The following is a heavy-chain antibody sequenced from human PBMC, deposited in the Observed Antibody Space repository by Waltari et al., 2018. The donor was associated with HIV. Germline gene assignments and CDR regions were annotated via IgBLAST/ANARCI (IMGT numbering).Heavy chain of an antibody. CDR1: GGSISDYY. J-gene: IGHJ5*02. D-gene: IGHD3-10*01. CDR3: ARGNDVIGNWFDP. Sequence: QVQLRESGPGLVKPSETLSLTCSLSGGSISDYYWSWIRPSPGKALEWIGYIFHSGSANYNPSLKSRVTMPVDTSKNQFSLKMISVTAADTAVYYCARGNDVIGNWFDPWGRGTRVIVSS. V-gene: IGHV4-59*13. CDR2: IFHSGSA.